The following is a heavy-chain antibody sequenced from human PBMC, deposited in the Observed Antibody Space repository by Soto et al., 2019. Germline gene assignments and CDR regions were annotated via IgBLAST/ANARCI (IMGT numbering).Heavy chain of an antibody. CDR1: GFTFSSYA. D-gene: IGHD2-21*02. V-gene: IGHV3-30-3*01. CDR2: ISYDGSNK. Sequence: QVQLVESGGGVVQPGRSLRLSCAASGFTFSSYAMHWVRQAPGKGLEWVAVISYDGSNKYYADSVKGLFTISRDNSKNTLDLQMNSLRAEDTAVYYCARDQGTDFKNDCFDYWGQGTLVTVSS. J-gene: IGHJ4*02. CDR3: ARDQGTDFKNDCFDY.